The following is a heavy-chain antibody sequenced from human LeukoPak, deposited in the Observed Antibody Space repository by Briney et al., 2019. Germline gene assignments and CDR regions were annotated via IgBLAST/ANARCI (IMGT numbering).Heavy chain of an antibody. V-gene: IGHV3-33*05. CDR1: GFIFTSYA. Sequence: GRSLRLSCAASGFIFTSYAMHWVRQAPGKGLEWVAVISYDGTNKYYADSVKGRFTISKDTSKNTLYLQMSSLRAEDTAIYYCAKRGSKLDLDNWGQGTLLTVSS. CDR2: ISYDGTNK. J-gene: IGHJ4*02. CDR3: AKRGSKLDLDN. D-gene: IGHD3-16*01.